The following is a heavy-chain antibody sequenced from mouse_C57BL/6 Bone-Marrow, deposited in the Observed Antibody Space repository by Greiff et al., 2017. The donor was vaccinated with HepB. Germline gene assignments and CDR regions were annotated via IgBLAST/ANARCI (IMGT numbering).Heavy chain of an antibody. Sequence: VQLKESGPGLVKPSQSLSLTCSVTGYSITSGYYWNWIRQFPGNKLEWMGYISYDGRNNYNPSLKNRIAITRDTSKNQFFLKLNSVTTEDTATYYCASSQVFDVWGTGTTVTVSS. CDR3: ASSQVFDV. J-gene: IGHJ1*03. V-gene: IGHV3-6*01. CDR1: GYSITSGYY. CDR2: ISYDGRN.